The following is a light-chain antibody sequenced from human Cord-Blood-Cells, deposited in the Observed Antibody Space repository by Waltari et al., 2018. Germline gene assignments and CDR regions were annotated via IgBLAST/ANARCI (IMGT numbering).Light chain of an antibody. J-gene: IGLJ3*02. Sequence: QSALTQPAPVSGSPGQSITISCPGTSIDVGGYNYVSWYQQHPGKAPKLMIYDVSNRPSGVSNRFSGSKSGNTASLTISGLQAEDEADYYCSSYTSSSWVFGGGTKLTVL. CDR1: SIDVGGYNY. CDR3: SSYTSSSWV. V-gene: IGLV2-14*01. CDR2: DVS.